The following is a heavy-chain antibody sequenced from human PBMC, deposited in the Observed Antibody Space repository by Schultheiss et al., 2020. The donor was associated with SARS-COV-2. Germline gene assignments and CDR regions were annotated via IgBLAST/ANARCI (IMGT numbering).Heavy chain of an antibody. D-gene: IGHD1-14*01. Sequence: GGSLRLSCAASGFTVSSNYMSWVRQAPGKGLEWVSVIYSGGSTYYADSVKGRFTISRDNAKNSLYLQMNSLRAEDTAVYYCARGIRVRGYYYYGMNVWGQGTTVTVSS. CDR2: IYSGGST. J-gene: IGHJ6*02. CDR1: GFTVSSNY. CDR3: ARGIRVRGYYYYGMNV. V-gene: IGHV3-66*01.